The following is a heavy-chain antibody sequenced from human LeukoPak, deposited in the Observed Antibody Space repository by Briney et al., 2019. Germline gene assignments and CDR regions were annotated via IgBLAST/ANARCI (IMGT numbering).Heavy chain of an antibody. CDR1: GFTFSGYA. J-gene: IGHJ4*02. CDR2: IWYDGSNQ. D-gene: IGHD6-13*01. Sequence: GGSLRLSCAASGFTFSGYAIHWVRQAPGKGLEWVAVIWYDGSNQYYADSVKGRFTISGDSSKNTLFLQTNSLRAEDTAVYYCARSYSSSWATVHYWGQGTLVTVSS. CDR3: ARSYSSSWATVHY. V-gene: IGHV3-33*01.